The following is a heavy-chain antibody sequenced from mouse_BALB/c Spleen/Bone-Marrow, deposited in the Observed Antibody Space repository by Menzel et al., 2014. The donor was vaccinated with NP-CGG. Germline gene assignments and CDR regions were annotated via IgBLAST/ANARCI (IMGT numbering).Heavy chain of an antibody. CDR1: GFNIKDAY. D-gene: IGHD1-3*01. V-gene: IGHV14-3*02. J-gene: IGHJ3*01. CDR2: IAPANGNT. CDR3: ARSPGEVNY. Sequence: DVHLVESGAEPVKPGASVKLSCTASGFNIKDAYMHWVKQRPAQGLEWIGRIAPANGNTEYDPKFLDKATITADTSSNTAYLQLSSLTSEDTAVYYCARSPGEVNYWGQGTLVTVSA.